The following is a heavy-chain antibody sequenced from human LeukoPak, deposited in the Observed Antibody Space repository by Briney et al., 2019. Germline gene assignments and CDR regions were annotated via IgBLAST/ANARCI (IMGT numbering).Heavy chain of an antibody. CDR3: ARGIAVAGTISYYYYGMDV. CDR2: ISAYNGNT. V-gene: IGHV1-18*01. Sequence: ASVKVSCKASGYTFTSYGISWVRQAPGQGLEWMGWISAYNGNTNCAQKLQGRVTMTTDTSTSTAYMELRSLRSDDTAVYYCARGIAVAGTISYYYYGMDVWGQGTTVTVSS. D-gene: IGHD6-19*01. CDR1: GYTFTSYG. J-gene: IGHJ6*02.